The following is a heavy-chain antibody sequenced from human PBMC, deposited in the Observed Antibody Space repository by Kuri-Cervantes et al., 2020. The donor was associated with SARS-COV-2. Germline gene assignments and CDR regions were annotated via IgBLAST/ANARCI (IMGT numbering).Heavy chain of an antibody. CDR3: TRMSSGGSPDY. CDR2: ISSSSYI. V-gene: IGHV3-21*01. D-gene: IGHD2-15*01. CDR1: GFTFSSYS. J-gene: IGHJ4*02. Sequence: GESLKISCAASGFTFSSYSMNWVRQAPGEGLEWVSSISSSSYIYYADSVKGRFTISRDNAKNSLYLRMSSLRVEDTAVYYCTRMSSGGSPDYWGQGTLVTVSS.